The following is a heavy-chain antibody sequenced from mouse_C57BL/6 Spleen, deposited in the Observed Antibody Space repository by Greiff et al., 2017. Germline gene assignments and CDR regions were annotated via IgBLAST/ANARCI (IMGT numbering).Heavy chain of an antibody. CDR1: GYTFTSYW. J-gene: IGHJ3*01. D-gene: IGHD2-4*01. CDR2: IHPNSGST. Sequence: VQLQQPGAELVKPGASVKLSCKASGYTFTSYWMHWVKQRPGQGLEWIGMIHPNSGSTNYNEKFKSKATLTVDKSSSTAYMQLSSLTSADAAVYYCARSAFDYGQAWFAYWGQGTLVTVSA. CDR3: ARSAFDYGQAWFAY. V-gene: IGHV1-64*01.